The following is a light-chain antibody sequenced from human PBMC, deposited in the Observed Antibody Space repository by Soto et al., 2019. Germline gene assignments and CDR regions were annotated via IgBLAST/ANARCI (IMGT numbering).Light chain of an antibody. Sequence: QSALTQPASVSGSPGQSITISCTGTSSDVGNYIFVSWYRQHPGKAPKLMIYDINNRPSRFSNRFSGSKSGNTASLTISGLQAEDEADYYCVSYTTSASYVFGTGNKLTVL. CDR1: SSDVGNYIF. CDR3: VSYTTSASYV. J-gene: IGLJ1*01. CDR2: DIN. V-gene: IGLV2-14*01.